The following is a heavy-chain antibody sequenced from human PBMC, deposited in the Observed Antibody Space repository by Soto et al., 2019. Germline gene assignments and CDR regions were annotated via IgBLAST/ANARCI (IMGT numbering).Heavy chain of an antibody. CDR3: ARDVVYRSGGYFDS. CDR1: GGSFSGYY. V-gene: IGHV4-34*01. CDR2: INHSGST. J-gene: IGHJ4*02. Sequence: SETLSLTCAVYGGSFSGYYWSWIRQPPGKGLEWIGEINHSGSTNYNPSLKSRVTISVDTSKNHFSLKLSSVTAADTAVYYCARDVVYRSGGYFDSWGPGTLVTVS. D-gene: IGHD3-10*01.